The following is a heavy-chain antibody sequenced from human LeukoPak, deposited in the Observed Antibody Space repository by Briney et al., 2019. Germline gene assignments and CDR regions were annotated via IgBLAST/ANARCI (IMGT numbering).Heavy chain of an antibody. V-gene: IGHV3-48*03. Sequence: PGGSLRLSCAASGFTFSTFDMNWVRQAPGKGLEWVSYISSSGSTIYYADSVKGRFTISRDNAKNSLYLQMNSLRAEDTAVYYCARWIVVGDWYYYGMDVWGKGTTVTVSS. CDR2: ISSSGSTI. D-gene: IGHD2-2*01. J-gene: IGHJ6*04. CDR1: GFTFSTFD. CDR3: ARWIVVGDWYYYGMDV.